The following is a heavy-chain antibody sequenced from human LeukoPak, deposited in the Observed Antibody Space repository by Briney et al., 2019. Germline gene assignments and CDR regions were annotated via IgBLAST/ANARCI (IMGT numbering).Heavy chain of an antibody. CDR3: ARGGITMAPDY. Sequence: PGGSLRLSCAASGFTLTNYWMHSVRQAPGKGLVWVSRIQGDGRTTTYADSVKGRFTISRDNAKNTLYLQMNSLRAEDTAVYYCARGGITMAPDYWGQGTLATVSS. D-gene: IGHD3-10*01. CDR2: IQGDGRTT. V-gene: IGHV3-74*01. CDR1: GFTLTNYW. J-gene: IGHJ4*02.